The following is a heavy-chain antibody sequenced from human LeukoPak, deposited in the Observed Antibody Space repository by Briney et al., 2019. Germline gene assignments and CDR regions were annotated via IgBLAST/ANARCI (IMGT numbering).Heavy chain of an antibody. V-gene: IGHV4-39*01. D-gene: IGHD3-16*01. J-gene: IGHJ4*02. CDR1: GGSISSSSYY. Sequence: PSETLSLTCTVSGGSISSSSYYWGWIRQPPGKGLEWIGSIYYSGSTYYNPSLKSRVTIFVDTSKNQFSLKLSSVTAADTAVYYCASRWGDYGDYWGQGTLVTVSS. CDR2: IYYSGST. CDR3: ASRWGDYGDY.